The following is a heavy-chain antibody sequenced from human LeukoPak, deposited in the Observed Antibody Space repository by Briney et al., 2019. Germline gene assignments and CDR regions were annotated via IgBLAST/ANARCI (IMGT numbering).Heavy chain of an antibody. D-gene: IGHD2-2*01. Sequence: SETLSLTCTVSGGSISSYYWSWIRQPPGKGLEWIGYIYYSGSTNYNPSLKSRVTISVDTSKNQFSLKLSSVTAADTAVYYCARHCSSTSCYAPYYYYGMDVWGQGTTVTVSS. V-gene: IGHV4-59*08. CDR2: IYYSGST. CDR3: ARHCSSTSCYAPYYYYGMDV. J-gene: IGHJ6*02. CDR1: GGSISSYY.